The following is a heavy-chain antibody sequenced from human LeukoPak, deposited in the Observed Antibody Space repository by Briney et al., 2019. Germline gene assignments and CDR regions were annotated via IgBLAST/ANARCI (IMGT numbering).Heavy chain of an antibody. Sequence: SQTLSLTCAVSGGSISSGGYSWSWIRQPPGTGLEWIGYIYHSGSTYYNPSLKSRVTISVDRSKNQFSLKLSSVTAADTAVYYCARQGSAWGYQLLADWGQGTLVTVSS. CDR3: ARQGSAWGYQLLAD. CDR1: GGSISSGGYS. J-gene: IGHJ4*02. CDR2: IYHSGST. D-gene: IGHD2-2*01. V-gene: IGHV4-30-2*01.